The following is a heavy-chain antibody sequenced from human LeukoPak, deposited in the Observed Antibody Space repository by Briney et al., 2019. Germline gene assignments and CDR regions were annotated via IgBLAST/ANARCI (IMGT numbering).Heavy chain of an antibody. D-gene: IGHD3-10*01. J-gene: IGHJ4*02. CDR1: GFTFSNAW. CDR3: ARGLRGLTFDY. CDR2: IYISGTT. V-gene: IGHV3-53*01. Sequence: GGSLRLSCAASGFTFSNAWMSWVRQAPGKGLEWVSDIYISGTTHYAHSVKGRFTISRDTYKDTVYLQMNSLRTDDTAVYYCARGLRGLTFDYWGQGTLVLVSS.